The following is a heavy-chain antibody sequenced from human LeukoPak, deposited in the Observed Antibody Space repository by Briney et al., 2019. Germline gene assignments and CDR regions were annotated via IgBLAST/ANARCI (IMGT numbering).Heavy chain of an antibody. CDR2: ISSSSSYI. J-gene: IGHJ4*02. CDR1: GFTFSSYS. CDR3: AREAKRVTTVDY. D-gene: IGHD4-17*01. Sequence: GGSLRLSCAASGFTFSSYSMNWVRQAPGKGLEWVSSISSSSSYIYYADSVKGRFTISRDNAKNSLYLQMNSLRAEDTAVYYCAREAKRVTTVDYWGQETLVTVSS. V-gene: IGHV3-21*01.